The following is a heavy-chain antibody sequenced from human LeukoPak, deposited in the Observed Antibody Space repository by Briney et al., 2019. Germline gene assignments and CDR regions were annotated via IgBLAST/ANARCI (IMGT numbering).Heavy chain of an antibody. J-gene: IGHJ4*02. CDR1: GYTFTGYY. CDR2: INPSGGST. V-gene: IGHV1-46*01. Sequence: ASVKVSCKASGYTFTGYYMHWVRQAPGQGLEWMGIINPSGGSTSYAQKFQGRVTMTRDMSTSTVYMELSSLRSEDTAVYYCTRFLFYYDSSGYYDYFDYWGQGTLVTVSS. D-gene: IGHD3-22*01. CDR3: TRFLFYYDSSGYYDYFDY.